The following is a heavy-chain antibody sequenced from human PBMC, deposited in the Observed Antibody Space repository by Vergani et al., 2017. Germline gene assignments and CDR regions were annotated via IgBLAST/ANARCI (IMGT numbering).Heavy chain of an antibody. CDR1: GLTFSDSA. CDR2: IRDKAYNYAT. D-gene: IGHD3/OR15-3a*01. CDR3: FYDFWAGYDSGDV. J-gene: IGHJ6*04. Sequence: EVHLVESGGGLVQPGESLKLSCATSGLTFSDSAIHWVRQTSGKGLEWSCRIRDKAYNYATVYAVSVKGRFTMSRDDSKKTAYLQMNGLTTEDTAVYYCFYDFWAGYDSGDVWGKGTTVTVSS. V-gene: IGHV3-73*02.